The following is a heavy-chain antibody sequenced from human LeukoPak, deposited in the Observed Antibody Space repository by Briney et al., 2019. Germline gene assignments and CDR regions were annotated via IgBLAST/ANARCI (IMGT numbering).Heavy chain of an antibody. V-gene: IGHV4-59*01. D-gene: IGHD3-22*01. CDR2: ISYSGST. J-gene: IGHJ4*02. CDR1: GGSISRYY. Sequence: PSETLSLTCTVSGGSISRYYWSWIRQPPGKGLEWIGYISYSGSTKYNPSLMSRVTISVDTSKNQFSLKLSSATAADSAVYYCARLDYYHFDYWGQGAVVTVSS. CDR3: ARLDYYHFDY.